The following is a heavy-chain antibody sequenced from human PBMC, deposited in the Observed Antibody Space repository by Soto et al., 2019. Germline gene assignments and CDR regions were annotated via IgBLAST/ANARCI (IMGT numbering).Heavy chain of an antibody. J-gene: IGHJ6*02. V-gene: IGHV1-69*13. CDR1: GGTFSSYA. Sequence: GASVKVSCKASGGTFSSYAISWVRQAPGQGLEWMGGIIPIFGTANYAQKFQGRVTITADESTSTAYMELSSLRSEDTAVYYCASFDSTPHYYYYGMDVWGQGTTVTLSS. CDR3: ASFDSTPHYYYYGMDV. D-gene: IGHD3-9*01. CDR2: IIPIFGTA.